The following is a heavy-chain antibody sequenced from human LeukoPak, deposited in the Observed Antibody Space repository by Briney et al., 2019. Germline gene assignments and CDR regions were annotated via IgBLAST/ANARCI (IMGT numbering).Heavy chain of an antibody. CDR2: ISGGASNT. CDR1: GFTFSSYA. Sequence: GGSLRLSCAASGFTFSSYAMSWVRQAPGKGLEWFSSISGGASNTYYVDSVKGRFTISRDSSNNTLLLQMTSLRVEDTAIYFCARARSMLRLRSSFGFWGQGALVTVSS. D-gene: IGHD2-21*02. V-gene: IGHV3-23*01. J-gene: IGHJ4*02. CDR3: ARARSMLRLRSSFGF.